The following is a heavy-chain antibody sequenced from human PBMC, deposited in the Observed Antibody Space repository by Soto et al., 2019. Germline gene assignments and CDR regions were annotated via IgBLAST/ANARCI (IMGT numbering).Heavy chain of an antibody. D-gene: IGHD6-19*01. J-gene: IGHJ4*02. Sequence: QVQLVESGGGVVQPGRSLRLSCVASGFMFDSYGMHWVRQAPGKGMEWVAIILYDGSEKYNADSVEDRFTISRDNSKNTLYLQMSSLRAEDTALYYCAREPGRIAVAGFDYWGQGTLVTVSS. CDR2: ILYDGSEK. CDR1: GFMFDSYG. V-gene: IGHV3-33*01. CDR3: AREPGRIAVAGFDY.